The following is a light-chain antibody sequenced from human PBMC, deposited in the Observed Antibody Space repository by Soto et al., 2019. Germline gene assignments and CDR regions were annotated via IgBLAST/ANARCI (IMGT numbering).Light chain of an antibody. CDR1: QSITNS. J-gene: IGKJ3*01. CDR3: QQGHSMPFT. CDR2: AAS. Sequence: DIQMTQSPSSLSASVGDRVTITCRASQSITNSLNWYQHKPGKAPTLVVYAASSLQSGVPSRFSGSGSGTDFTITISSLQPEDFAPYFCQQGHSMPFTFGPGKKVDIK. V-gene: IGKV1-39*01.